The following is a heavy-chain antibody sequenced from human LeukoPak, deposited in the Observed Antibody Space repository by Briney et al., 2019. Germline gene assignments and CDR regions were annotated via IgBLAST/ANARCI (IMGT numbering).Heavy chain of an antibody. CDR1: GYDFTGYY. V-gene: IGHV1-2*02. D-gene: IGHD3-22*01. CDR2: INPKSGDT. CDR3: ARDRVRYYDSSGQTFDY. Sequence: ASVKVSCKASGYDFTGYYIHWVRQAPGQGLEWMGWINPKSGDTNYAEKFQGRVTMTRDTSITTAYMELSSLRSEDTAVYYCARDRVRYYDSSGQTFDYWGQGTLVTVSS. J-gene: IGHJ4*02.